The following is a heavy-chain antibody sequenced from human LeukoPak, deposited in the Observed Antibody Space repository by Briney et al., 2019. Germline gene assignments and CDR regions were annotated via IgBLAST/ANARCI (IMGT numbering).Heavy chain of an antibody. V-gene: IGHV4-4*02. CDR3: ARITVGVGAFDI. Sequence: SETRSLTCAVSGGSISSSNWWSWVRQPPGKGLEWIGEIYHSGSTNYNPSLKSRVTISVDKSKNQFSLKLSSVTAADTAVYYCARITVGVGAFDIWGQGTMVTVSS. D-gene: IGHD3-22*01. CDR2: IYHSGST. J-gene: IGHJ3*02. CDR1: GGSISSSNW.